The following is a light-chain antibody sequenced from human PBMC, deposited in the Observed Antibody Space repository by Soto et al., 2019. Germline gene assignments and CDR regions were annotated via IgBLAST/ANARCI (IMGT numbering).Light chain of an antibody. V-gene: IGKV3-20*01. Sequence: EIVLTQSPGTLSLSPGERATLSCRASQSVSSSYVAWYQQKPGQAPRHLSYGASSRASGIPDRFSGSASGSYCTLTSSRLEPEEFAVYYCQQYGSSPGMFGQGTKVEVE. J-gene: IGKJ1*01. CDR2: GAS. CDR3: QQYGSSPGM. CDR1: QSVSSSY.